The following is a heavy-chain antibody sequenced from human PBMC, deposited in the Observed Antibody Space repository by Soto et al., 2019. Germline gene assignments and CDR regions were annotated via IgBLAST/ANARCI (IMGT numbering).Heavy chain of an antibody. CDR3: ARGTFPGVVTLPYYYGMDV. V-gene: IGHV5-10-1*01. Sequence: GESLKISCKGSGYSFTSYWISWVRQMPGKGLEWMGRIDPSDSYTNYSPSFQGHVTISADKSISTAYLQWSSLKASDTAMYYCARGTFPGVVTLPYYYGMDVWGQGITVTVSS. D-gene: IGHD3-22*01. CDR1: GYSFTSYW. CDR2: IDPSDSYT. J-gene: IGHJ6*02.